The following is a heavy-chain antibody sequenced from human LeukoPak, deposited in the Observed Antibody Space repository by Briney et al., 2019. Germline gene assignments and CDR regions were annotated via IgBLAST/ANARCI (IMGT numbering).Heavy chain of an antibody. CDR1: GGSIRSSYYY. D-gene: IGHD3-22*01. CDR2: IYDSGST. CDR3: ALGYYYDSSGYPTFDY. V-gene: IGHV4-39*01. J-gene: IGHJ4*02. Sequence: PSETLSLTCTVSGGSIRSSYYYWGWIRQPPGKGLEWIGSIYDSGSTYYNPSLKSRVTISVDTSKNQFSLKLNSVTAADTAVYYCALGYYYDSSGYPTFDYWGQGTLVTVSS.